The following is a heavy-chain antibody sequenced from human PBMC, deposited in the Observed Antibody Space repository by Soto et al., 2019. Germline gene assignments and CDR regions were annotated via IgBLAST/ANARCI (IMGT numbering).Heavy chain of an antibody. J-gene: IGHJ4*02. CDR3: ARGVYCSGGSCYPGPY. CDR1: GGSVSSGSYY. CDR2: IYYSGST. Sequence: PSETLSLTFTVSGGSVSSGSYYWSWIRQPPGKGLEWIGYIYYSGSTNYNPSLKSRVTISVDTSKNQFSLKLSSVTAADTAVYYCARGVYCSGGSCYPGPYWGQGTLVTVSS. D-gene: IGHD2-15*01. V-gene: IGHV4-61*01.